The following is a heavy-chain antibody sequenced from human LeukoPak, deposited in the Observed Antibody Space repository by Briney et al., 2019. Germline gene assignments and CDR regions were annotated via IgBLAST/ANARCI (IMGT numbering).Heavy chain of an antibody. D-gene: IGHD6-19*01. V-gene: IGHV3-30*02. J-gene: IGHJ4*02. CDR2: IRYDGSNK. CDR3: SSGWYGTFDY. Sequence: GGSLRLSCAASGFTFDGYGMSWVRQVPGKGLEWVAFIRYDGSNKYYADSVKGRFTISRDNSKNTLYLQMNSLRAEDKAVYYCSSGWYGTFDYWGQGTLVTVSS. CDR1: GFTFDGYG.